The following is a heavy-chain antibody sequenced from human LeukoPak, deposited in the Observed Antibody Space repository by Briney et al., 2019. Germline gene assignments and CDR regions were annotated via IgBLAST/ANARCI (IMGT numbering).Heavy chain of an antibody. J-gene: IGHJ4*02. V-gene: IGHV4-59*01. CDR3: ARASRRGYIYG. Sequence: SETLSLTCTVSGGSISSYYWSWVRQPPGKGLEWIGYIFHGEIPNYNPSLKSRVTISVDTSKSQFSLGVRSVTAADTAMYYCARASRRGYIYGWDQGTLVTVSS. CDR1: GGSISSYY. CDR2: IFHGEIP. D-gene: IGHD5-18*01.